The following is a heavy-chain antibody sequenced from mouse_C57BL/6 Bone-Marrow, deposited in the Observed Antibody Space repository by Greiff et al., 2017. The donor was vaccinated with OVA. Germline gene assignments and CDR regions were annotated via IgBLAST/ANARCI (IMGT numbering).Heavy chain of an antibody. J-gene: IGHJ2*01. D-gene: IGHD2-5*01. CDR3: TRSYSNYGDFDY. CDR2: IDPETGGT. Sequence: VQGVESGAELVRPGASVTLSCKASGYTFTDYEMNWVKQTPVPGLEWIGAIDPETGGTAYNQKFKGKAILTADKSSSTAYMELRSLTSEDSAVYYCTRSYSNYGDFDYWGQGTTLTVSS. CDR1: GYTFTDYE. V-gene: IGHV1-15*01.